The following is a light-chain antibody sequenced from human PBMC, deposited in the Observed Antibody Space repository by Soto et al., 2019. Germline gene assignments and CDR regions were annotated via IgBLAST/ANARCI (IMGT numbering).Light chain of an antibody. CDR1: SSNIGSNS. V-gene: IGLV1-44*01. Sequence: QSVLTQPPSAPGTPGQRVTISCSGSSSNIGSNSANWYRQLPGTAPKLLIHSSNQRPSGVPDRFSGSKSGTSASLAISGLQSEDEGDYYCAAWDDSLNGHVFGTGTQLTVL. CDR3: AAWDDSLNGHV. J-gene: IGLJ1*01. CDR2: SSN.